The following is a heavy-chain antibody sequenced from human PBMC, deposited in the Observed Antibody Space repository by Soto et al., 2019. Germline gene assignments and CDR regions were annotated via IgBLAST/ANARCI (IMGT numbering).Heavy chain of an antibody. V-gene: IGHV1-69*01. J-gene: IGHJ6*02. D-gene: IGHD3-9*01. Sequence: QVQLVQSGAEVKKPGSSVKVSCTASGGTFSSYAISWVRQAPGQGLEWMGGIIPIFGTANYAQKFQGRVTITADESTSTAYMELSSLRSEDTAVYYCARPTYDILTGYLINYYYYGMDVWGQGTTVTVSS. CDR1: GGTFSSYA. CDR3: ARPTYDILTGYLINYYYYGMDV. CDR2: IIPIFGTA.